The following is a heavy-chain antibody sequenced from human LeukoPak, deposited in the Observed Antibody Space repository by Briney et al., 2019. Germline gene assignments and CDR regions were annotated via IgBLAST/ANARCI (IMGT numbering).Heavy chain of an antibody. CDR2: ISGRSIYT. CDR1: GFTFTDYY. J-gene: IGHJ3*01. CDR3: ARNLSGGRNGDAFDL. Sequence: GGSLRLSCAASGFTFTDYYMSWIRQAPGKGLEWVSYISGRSIYTNYADSVKGRFTISRDSAKKSLYLQMNSLRAEDTAVYFCARNLSGGRNGDAFDLWGHGTMVTVSS. D-gene: IGHD3-10*01. V-gene: IGHV3-11*06.